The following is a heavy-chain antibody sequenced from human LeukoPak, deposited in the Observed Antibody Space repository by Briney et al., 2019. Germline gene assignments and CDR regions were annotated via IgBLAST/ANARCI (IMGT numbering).Heavy chain of an antibody. D-gene: IGHD5-18*01. CDR3: ARLFAGYSYGFYFEY. J-gene: IGHJ4*02. CDR2: IYPGDSET. CDR1: GYRFSSYW. V-gene: IGHV5-51*01. Sequence: KTGESLKISCKGSGYRFSSYWIGWVRQMPGKGLEWMGIIYPGDSETRYSPSFQGQVTISADRSISTAYLQWSSLKASDTAMYYCARLFAGYSYGFYFEYWGQGTLVTVSS.